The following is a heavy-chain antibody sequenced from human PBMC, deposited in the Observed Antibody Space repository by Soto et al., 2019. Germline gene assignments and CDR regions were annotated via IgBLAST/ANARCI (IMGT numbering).Heavy chain of an antibody. CDR3: AKGSVVVAAKFDS. J-gene: IGHJ4*02. D-gene: IGHD2-21*02. Sequence: GGSLRLSCAASGFTFNNYAMSWVRQAPGKGLEWVSAISSSGYSTYYADSVKGRLTISRDNSKNTVYLQMNNLRAEDTAVYYCAKGSVVVAAKFDSWGQGTLVTVSS. V-gene: IGHV3-23*01. CDR1: GFTFNNYA. CDR2: ISSSGYST.